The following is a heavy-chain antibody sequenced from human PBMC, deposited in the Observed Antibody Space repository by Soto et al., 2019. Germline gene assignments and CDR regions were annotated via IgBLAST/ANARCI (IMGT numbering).Heavy chain of an antibody. CDR2: IIPIFGTA. Sequence: ASVKVSCQASGCTFSSYAISWVLQAPGQGLEWMGGIIPIFGTANYAQKFQGRVTITADESTSTAYMELSSLRSEDTAVYYCARDKLLTYYYYYGMDVWGQGTTVTVSS. D-gene: IGHD2-15*01. V-gene: IGHV1-69*13. CDR1: GCTFSSYA. CDR3: ARDKLLTYYYYYGMDV. J-gene: IGHJ6*02.